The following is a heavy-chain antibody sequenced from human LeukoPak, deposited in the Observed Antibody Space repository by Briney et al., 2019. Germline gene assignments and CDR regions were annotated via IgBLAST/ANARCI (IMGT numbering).Heavy chain of an antibody. V-gene: IGHV3-23*01. CDR2: ISGSGGST. J-gene: IGHJ4*02. D-gene: IGHD5-12*01. CDR3: ARDSGYDRASDY. Sequence: PGGSLRLSCAASGFTFSSYAMSWVRQAPGKGLEWVSAISGSGGSTYYADSVKGRFTISRENSKNTLYLQMNSLRAEDTAVYYCARDSGYDRASDYWGQGTLVTVSS. CDR1: GFTFSSYA.